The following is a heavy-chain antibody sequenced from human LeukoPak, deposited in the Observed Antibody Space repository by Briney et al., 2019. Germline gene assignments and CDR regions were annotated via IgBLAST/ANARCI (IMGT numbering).Heavy chain of an antibody. CDR1: GYTFTGYY. J-gene: IGHJ3*02. V-gene: IGHV1-2*02. Sequence: ASVKVSCKASGYTFTGYYMHWVRQAPGQGLEWMGWINPNSGGTNYAQKFQGRVTMTRDTSISTAYMELSRLRSDDTAVYYCARDRGSDYFDWLPNHAFDIWGQGTMVTVSS. CDR3: ARDRGSDYFDWLPNHAFDI. D-gene: IGHD3-9*01. CDR2: INPNSGGT.